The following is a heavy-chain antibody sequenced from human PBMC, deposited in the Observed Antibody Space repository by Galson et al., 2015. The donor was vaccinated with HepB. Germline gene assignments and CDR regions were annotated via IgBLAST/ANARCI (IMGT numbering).Heavy chain of an antibody. J-gene: IGHJ4*02. CDR2: IFPMFGTA. CDR3: ATDGGGYSGYDPYHCDY. D-gene: IGHD5-12*01. V-gene: IGHV1-69*06. CDR1: GGTFSSYA. Sequence: SVKVSCKASGGTFSSYAISWVRQAPGQGLDWMGGIFPMFGTANYAQKFQGRVTITADKSTSTVYMELSSLRSEDTAVYYCATDGGGYSGYDPYHCDYWGQGALVTVSS.